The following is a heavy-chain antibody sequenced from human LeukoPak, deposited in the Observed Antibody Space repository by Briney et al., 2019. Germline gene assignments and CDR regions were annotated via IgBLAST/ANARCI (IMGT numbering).Heavy chain of an antibody. Sequence: SQTLSLTCTVSGGSISSGDYYWSWIRQPPGKGLEWIGYIYYSGSTYYNPSLKSRVTISVDTSKNQFSLKLSSVTTADTAVYYCARAMTTVTPSFDYWGQGTLVTVSS. CDR3: ARAMTTVTPSFDY. D-gene: IGHD4-17*01. CDR1: GGSISSGDYY. J-gene: IGHJ4*02. CDR2: IYYSGST. V-gene: IGHV4-30-4*01.